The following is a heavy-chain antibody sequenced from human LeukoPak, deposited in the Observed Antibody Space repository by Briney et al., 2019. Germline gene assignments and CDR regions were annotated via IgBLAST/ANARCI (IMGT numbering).Heavy chain of an antibody. CDR2: ISGSGGST. J-gene: IGHJ4*02. CDR1: GFTFSSYA. CDR3: ATDTMIVVVPPRHFDY. Sequence: GGPLRLSCAASGFTFSSYAMSWVRQAPGKGLEWVSAISGSGGSTYYADSVKGRFTISRDNSKNTLYLQMNSLRAEDTAVYYCATDTMIVVVPPRHFDYWGQGTLVTVSS. D-gene: IGHD3-22*01. V-gene: IGHV3-23*01.